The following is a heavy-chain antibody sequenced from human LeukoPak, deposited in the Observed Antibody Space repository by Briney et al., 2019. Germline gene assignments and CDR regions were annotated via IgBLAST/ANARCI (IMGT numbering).Heavy chain of an antibody. CDR1: RYTLMENY. J-gene: IGHJ4*02. Sequence: ASVKDSCKVSRYTLMENYIHWVRPAPGQGVEWMGVIYPHTRAANYSQKLQGRVTMTRDTSISTAYMHLTRLKFDNTAVYYCARGNSGYSPWGQGAPVTVSS. V-gene: IGHV1-2*02. CDR3: ARGNSGYSP. D-gene: IGHD3-22*01. CDR2: IYPHTRAA.